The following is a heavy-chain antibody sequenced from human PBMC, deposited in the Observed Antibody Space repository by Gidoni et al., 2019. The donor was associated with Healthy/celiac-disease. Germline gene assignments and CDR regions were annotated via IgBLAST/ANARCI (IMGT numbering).Heavy chain of an antibody. D-gene: IGHD3-3*01. CDR1: GGSISSGSSY. Sequence: QVQLQESGPGLVKPSQTLSLTGPVSGGSISSGSSYWNWIRQPAGKGLEWIGRIYTSGSTNYNPSLKSRVTISVDTSKNQFSLKLSSVTAADTAVYYCARVPFQILGRPDPHYYYYMDVWGKGTTVTVSS. V-gene: IGHV4-61*02. CDR2: IYTSGST. J-gene: IGHJ6*03. CDR3: ARVPFQILGRPDPHYYYYMDV.